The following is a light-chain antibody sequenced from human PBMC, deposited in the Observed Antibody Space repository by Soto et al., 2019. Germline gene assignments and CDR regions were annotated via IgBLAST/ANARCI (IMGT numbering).Light chain of an antibody. V-gene: IGKV1-5*03. CDR1: QSIDNW. CDR3: QQYYTMYT. Sequence: DIQMTQSPSTLSASVGDRVTITCRASQSIDNWLAWYQEKPGKAPKLLIYKTSTLASRVTSRFSGSASGTEFTLTISSLQPDDFATYYCQQYYTMYTFGRGTRLEI. CDR2: KTS. J-gene: IGKJ2*01.